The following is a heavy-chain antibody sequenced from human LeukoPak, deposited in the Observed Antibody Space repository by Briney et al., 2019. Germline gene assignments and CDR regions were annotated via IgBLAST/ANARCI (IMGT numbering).Heavy chain of an antibody. CDR1: GGSINIYY. J-gene: IGHJ4*02. V-gene: IGHV4-59*01. Sequence: SETLSLTCTVSGGSINIYYWSWIRQPPGKGLEWIGYISYSGGTDYNPSLKSRVTISLDPSKNQFSLNLSSVTAADTAVYYCARGRRYFDYWGQGTLVTVFS. CDR3: ARGRRYFDY. CDR2: ISYSGGT.